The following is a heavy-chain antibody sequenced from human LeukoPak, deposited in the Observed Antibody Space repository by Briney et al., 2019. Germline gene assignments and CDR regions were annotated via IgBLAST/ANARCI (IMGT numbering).Heavy chain of an antibody. V-gene: IGHV3-30-3*01. Sequence: GGSLRLSCAASGFTFSSYAMHWVRQAPGKGLEWVAVISYDGSNKYYADSVKGRFTISRDNSKNTLYLQMNSLRAEDTAVYYCARDGVCSSTSCYGKNWFDPWGQGALVTVS. J-gene: IGHJ5*02. CDR1: GFTFSSYA. CDR3: ARDGVCSSTSCYGKNWFDP. CDR2: ISYDGSNK. D-gene: IGHD2-2*01.